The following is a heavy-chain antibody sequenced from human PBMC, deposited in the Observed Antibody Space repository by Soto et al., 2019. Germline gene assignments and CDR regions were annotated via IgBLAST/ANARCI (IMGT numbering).Heavy chain of an antibody. D-gene: IGHD3-10*01. Sequence: SETLSLTCTVSGGSISGYYWTWIRQPPRKGLEWIGYIYSSGSTNYNPALKSRVTISVDTSKNQFSLKVSSVTAADTAVYYCAREGYSYGSGSVYYGMDVWGQGTTVTVSS. CDR3: AREGYSYGSGSVYYGMDV. J-gene: IGHJ6*02. CDR2: IYSSGST. CDR1: GGSISGYY. V-gene: IGHV4-59*01.